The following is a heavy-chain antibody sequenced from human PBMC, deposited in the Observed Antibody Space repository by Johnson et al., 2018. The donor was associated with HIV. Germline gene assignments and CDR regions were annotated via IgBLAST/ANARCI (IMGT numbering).Heavy chain of an antibody. CDR1: GFSFSSTW. V-gene: IGHV3-7*05. Sequence: VQLVESGGGLVQPGGSLRLSCAASGFSFSSTWMTWVRQAPGKGLEWVAFINADGSAKTYMDSARGRFTISRDNAETSLFLQIHSLRAEDTAVYYCVRDGGYSYGDAFDSWGQGTMVTVSA. CDR2: INADGSAK. CDR3: VRDGGYSYGDAFDS. J-gene: IGHJ3*02. D-gene: IGHD5-18*01.